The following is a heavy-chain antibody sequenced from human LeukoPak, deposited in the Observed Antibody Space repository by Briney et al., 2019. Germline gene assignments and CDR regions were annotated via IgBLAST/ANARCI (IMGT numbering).Heavy chain of an antibody. CDR2: IYWDDDK. J-gene: IGHJ5*02. CDR3: AHSSGHFGWFLDWFDP. CDR1: GFSLSTSGVG. D-gene: IGHD3-9*01. Sequence: SGPTLVNPTQTLTLTCTFSGFSLSTSGVGVGWIRQPPGKALEWLSLIYWDDDKRYSPSLKNRLTITKDTSKNQVVLTMTNMDPVDTATYYCAHSSGHFGWFLDWFDPWGQGTLVTVSS. V-gene: IGHV2-5*02.